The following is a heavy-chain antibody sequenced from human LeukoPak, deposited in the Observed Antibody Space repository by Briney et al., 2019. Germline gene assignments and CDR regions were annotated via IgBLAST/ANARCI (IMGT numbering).Heavy chain of an antibody. D-gene: IGHD1-26*01. V-gene: IGHV3-23*01. CDR2: ISASAGST. J-gene: IGHJ3*02. Sequence: GGSLRLSCVASGFTFSHYSMNWVRQAPGKGLEWVSAISASAGSTYYADSVKGRFTSSRDNSKNTLYLQMNSLRAEDTAVYYCGKNRYSGSLSPFDIWGQGTMVTVSS. CDR3: GKNRYSGSLSPFDI. CDR1: GFTFSHYS.